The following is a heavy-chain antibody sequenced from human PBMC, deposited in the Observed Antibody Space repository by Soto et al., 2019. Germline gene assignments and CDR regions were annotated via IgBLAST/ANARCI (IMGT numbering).Heavy chain of an antibody. CDR3: ARDLRTEIRRFGVVTPIDY. V-gene: IGHV1-18*04. J-gene: IGHJ4*02. CDR1: GYTFTSYG. Sequence: QVQLVQSGAEVKKPGASVKVSCKASGYTFTSYGISWVRQAPGQGLEWMGWISAYNGNTNYAQKLQGRVTMNTDTSTSTAYMELRSLRSDDTAVYYCARDLRTEIRRFGVVTPIDYWGQGILVTVSS. CDR2: ISAYNGNT. D-gene: IGHD3-3*01.